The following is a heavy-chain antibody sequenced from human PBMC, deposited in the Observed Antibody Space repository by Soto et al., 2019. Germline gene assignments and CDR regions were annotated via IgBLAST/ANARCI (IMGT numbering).Heavy chain of an antibody. CDR1: GFTFSSYS. V-gene: IGHV3-48*02. CDR3: ARAGGMEQWVHFDY. CDR2: ISGSSSAI. Sequence: GGSLRLSCAASGFTFSSYSMNWFRQAPGKGLEWVSYISGSSSAIYYADSVKGRFTISRDNAKKSLYLQMNSLRDEDTAVYYCARAGGMEQWVHFDYWGQGTLVTVSS. J-gene: IGHJ4*02. D-gene: IGHD6-19*01.